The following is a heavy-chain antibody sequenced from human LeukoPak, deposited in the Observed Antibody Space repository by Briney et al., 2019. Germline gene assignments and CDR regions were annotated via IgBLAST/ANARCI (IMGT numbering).Heavy chain of an antibody. Sequence: GESLKISCKGSGYSFASYWIGWVRQMPGKGLEWMGIIYPGDSDTRYSPSFQGQVTISADKSISTAYLQWSSLKASDTAMYYCALLWFGELPEPGAWFDPWGQGTLVTVSS. CDR3: ALLWFGELPEPGAWFDP. V-gene: IGHV5-51*01. CDR2: IYPGDSDT. CDR1: GYSFASYW. D-gene: IGHD3-10*01. J-gene: IGHJ5*02.